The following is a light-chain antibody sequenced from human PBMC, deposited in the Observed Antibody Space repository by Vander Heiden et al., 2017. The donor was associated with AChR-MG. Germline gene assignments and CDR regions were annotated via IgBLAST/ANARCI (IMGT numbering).Light chain of an antibody. CDR1: STNIGSNT. CDR3: EAWDDILNGVL. CDR2: SNN. Sequence: QSVLTQPPPASGPPGQRVTISCSGSSTNIGSNTVKWYQQLPGTAPKLLLYSNNQRPSGVPDRFSGSKSGTSASLAISGLQSEDEADYYCEAWDDILNGVLFGGGTKLTVL. J-gene: IGLJ2*01. V-gene: IGLV1-44*01.